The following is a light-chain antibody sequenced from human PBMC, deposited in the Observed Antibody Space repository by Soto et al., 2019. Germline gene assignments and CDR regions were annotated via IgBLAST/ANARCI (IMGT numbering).Light chain of an antibody. V-gene: IGKV4-1*01. CDR1: QSVLYSSNNENY. CDR3: QQYYSTPLT. CDR2: WAS. Sequence: DIVMTQSPDSLTVSLGERATINCKSSQSVLYSSNNENYLDWYQQRPGQPPKLLIYWASTRESGVPDRFSGSGSGTDVTLTISSLQAEDVAVYYCQQYYSTPLTFGGGTKVEIK. J-gene: IGKJ4*01.